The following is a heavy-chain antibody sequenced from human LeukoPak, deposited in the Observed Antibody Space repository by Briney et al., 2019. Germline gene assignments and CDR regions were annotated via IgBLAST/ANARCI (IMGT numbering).Heavy chain of an antibody. CDR2: ISSSSSTI. Sequence: GGSLRLSCAASGFTFSSYSMNWVRQAPGKGLEWVSYISSSSSTIYYADSVKGRFTISRDNAKNSLYLQMNSLRAEDTAVYYCARFLIGYCSGGSCSDYWGQGTLVTVSS. V-gene: IGHV3-48*04. CDR3: ARFLIGYCSGGSCSDY. J-gene: IGHJ4*02. CDR1: GFTFSSYS. D-gene: IGHD2-15*01.